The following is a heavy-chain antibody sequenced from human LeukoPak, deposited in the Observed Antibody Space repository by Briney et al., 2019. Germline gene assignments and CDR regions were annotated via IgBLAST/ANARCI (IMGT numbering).Heavy chain of an antibody. V-gene: IGHV3-33*01. D-gene: IGHD3-10*01. J-gene: IGHJ4*02. CDR3: ARGLWFGELAPSFDY. CDR1: GFTFSSYG. Sequence: PGRSLRLSCAASGFTFSSYGMHWVRQAPGKGLEWVAVIWYDGSNKYYADSVKGRFTISRDNSKNTLYLQMNSLRAEDTAVYYCARGLWFGELAPSFDYWGQGTLVTVSA. CDR2: IWYDGSNK.